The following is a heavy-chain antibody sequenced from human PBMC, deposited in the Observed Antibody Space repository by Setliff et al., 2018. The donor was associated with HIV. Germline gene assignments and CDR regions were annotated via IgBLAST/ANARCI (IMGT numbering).Heavy chain of an antibody. Sequence: ASVKVSCKASGYTFTSYDIHWVRQATGQGLEWMGWMNPNSGNTGYAQKVQGRVTITTDESTSTAYMELSSLRSEDTAVYYCARDHCGGDCYSLWYFDLWGRGTLVTVSS. V-gene: IGHV1-8*01. D-gene: IGHD2-21*02. CDR2: MNPNSGNT. CDR3: ARDHCGGDCYSLWYFDL. J-gene: IGHJ2*01. CDR1: GYTFTSYD.